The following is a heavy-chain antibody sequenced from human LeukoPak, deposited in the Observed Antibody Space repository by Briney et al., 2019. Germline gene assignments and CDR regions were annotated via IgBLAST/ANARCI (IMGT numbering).Heavy chain of an antibody. J-gene: IGHJ4*02. CDR3: ARVRARYSGYDLVY. CDR1: GYTFTGYY. V-gene: IGHV1-2*02. Sequence: ASVKVFCKASGYTFTGYYMHWVRPAPGQGLVWMRWINPNSGSTNYAQKFQGRVAMTRDTSISTAYMELSRLRSDDTAVYYCARVRARYSGYDLVYWGQGTLVTVSS. CDR2: INPNSGST. D-gene: IGHD5-12*01.